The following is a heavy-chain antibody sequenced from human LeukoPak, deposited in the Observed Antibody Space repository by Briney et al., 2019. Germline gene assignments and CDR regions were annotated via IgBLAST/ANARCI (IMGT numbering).Heavy chain of an antibody. CDR2: IYHSGST. D-gene: IGHD3-22*01. Sequence: SGTLSLTCAVSGGSISSSNWWSWVRQPPGKGLEWIGEIYHSGSTNHNPSLKSRVTISVDKSKNQFSLKLSSVTAADTAVYYCARVGYYDSSGYHTKYYFDYWGQGTLVTVSS. V-gene: IGHV4-4*02. CDR3: ARVGYYDSSGYHTKYYFDY. CDR1: GGSISSSNW. J-gene: IGHJ4*02.